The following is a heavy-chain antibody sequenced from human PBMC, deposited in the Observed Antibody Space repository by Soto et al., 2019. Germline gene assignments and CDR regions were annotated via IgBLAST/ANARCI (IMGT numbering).Heavy chain of an antibody. V-gene: IGHV4-34*01. CDR2: INHSGST. CDR3: ARGPARKASPGKVSPWVDP. D-gene: IGHD6-13*01. J-gene: IGHJ5*02. Sequence: QVQLQQWGAGLLKPSETLSLTCAVYGGSFSGYYWSWIRQPPGKGLEWIGEINHSGSTNYNQSLKSRETISVDTSKNQFSLKRNSETAADTAVYYCARGPARKASPGKVSPWVDPWGQGTLVTVSS. CDR1: GGSFSGYY.